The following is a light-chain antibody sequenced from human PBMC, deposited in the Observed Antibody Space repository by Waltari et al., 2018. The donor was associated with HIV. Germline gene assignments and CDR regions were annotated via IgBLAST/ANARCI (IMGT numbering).Light chain of an antibody. V-gene: IGKV4-1*01. J-gene: IGKJ2*01. Sequence: DIVMTQSPDSLAVSLGERATINCKSSQSVLNSSSNKNSLAWYQQKPGQPPTLLLYWASTRESGVPERFSGSGSGTDFTLTISSLQAADVAVYYCQQHYTSPYTFGQGTKLEIK. CDR3: QQHYTSPYT. CDR2: WAS. CDR1: QSVLNSSSNKNS.